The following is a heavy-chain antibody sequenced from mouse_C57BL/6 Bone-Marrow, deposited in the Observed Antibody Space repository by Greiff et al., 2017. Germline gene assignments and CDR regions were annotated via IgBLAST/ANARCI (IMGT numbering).Heavy chain of an antibody. CDR1: GYTFTSYW. Sequence: QVQLQQPGAELVKPGASVKLSCKASGYTFTSYWMHWVKQRPGQGLEWIGMIHPNSGSTNYNEKFKSKDTLTVDKSSSTAYMQLSSLTSEDSAVYYCARSRYCSSWYFDVWGTGTTVTVSS. CDR2: IHPNSGST. J-gene: IGHJ1*03. V-gene: IGHV1-64*01. CDR3: ARSRYCSSWYFDV. D-gene: IGHD1-1*01.